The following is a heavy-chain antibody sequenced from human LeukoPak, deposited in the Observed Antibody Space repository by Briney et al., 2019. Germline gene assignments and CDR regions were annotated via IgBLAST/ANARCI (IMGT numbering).Heavy chain of an antibody. D-gene: IGHD6-19*01. V-gene: IGHV4-59*01. Sequence: SETLSLTCTVSGGSISSYYWSWIRQPPGKGLEWIGYIYYGGSTNYNPSLKSRVTISVDTSKNQFSLKLSSVTAADTAVYYCARARYSSGWYRANWFDPWGQGTLVTVSS. CDR3: ARARYSSGWYRANWFDP. CDR2: IYYGGST. CDR1: GGSISSYY. J-gene: IGHJ5*02.